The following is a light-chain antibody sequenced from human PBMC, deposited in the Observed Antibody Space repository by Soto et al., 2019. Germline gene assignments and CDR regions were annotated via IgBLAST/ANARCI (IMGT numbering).Light chain of an antibody. CDR1: QSVTNSY. J-gene: IGKJ1*01. CDR2: GAT. CDR3: QQYGPSPWT. Sequence: ETVLTQSPGTLSLSPGERATLSCRASQSVTNSYIAWYQQKPCQAPRLLVYGATSRTTGIPDRFTGSGVGTEFDLTITSLEPEEFAVYSCQQYGPSPWTFGQGTNVEI. V-gene: IGKV3-20*01.